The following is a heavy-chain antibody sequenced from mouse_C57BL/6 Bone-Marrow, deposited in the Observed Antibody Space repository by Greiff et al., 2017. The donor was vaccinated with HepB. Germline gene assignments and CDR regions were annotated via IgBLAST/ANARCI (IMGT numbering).Heavy chain of an antibody. Sequence: EVMLVESGGDLVKPGGSLKLSCAASGFTFSSYGMSWVRQTPDKRLEWVATISSGGSYTYYPDSVKGRFTISRDNAKNTLYLQMSSLKSEDTAMYYCARQGTPYEYDGVDYWSQGTTLTVSS. J-gene: IGHJ2*01. D-gene: IGHD2-4*01. CDR2: ISSGGSYT. CDR3: ARQGTPYEYDGVDY. CDR1: GFTFSSYG. V-gene: IGHV5-6*01.